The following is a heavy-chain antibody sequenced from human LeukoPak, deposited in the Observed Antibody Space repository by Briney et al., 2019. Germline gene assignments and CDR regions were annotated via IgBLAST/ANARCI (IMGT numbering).Heavy chain of an antibody. CDR1: GFTFSSYA. V-gene: IGHV3-30*14. Sequence: GGSLRLSCAASGFTFSSYAMHWVRQAPGKGLEWVAVISYDGSNKYYADSVKGRFTISRDNSKNTLYLQMNSLRAEDTAVYYCARAGNWDSSGSHDAFDIWGQGTMVTVSS. J-gene: IGHJ3*02. D-gene: IGHD3-22*01. CDR3: ARAGNWDSSGSHDAFDI. CDR2: ISYDGSNK.